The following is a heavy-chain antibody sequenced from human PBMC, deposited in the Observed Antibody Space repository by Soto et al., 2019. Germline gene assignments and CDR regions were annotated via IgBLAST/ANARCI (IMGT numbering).Heavy chain of an antibody. CDR3: ARDQNSSGWTYYYYYYGMDV. J-gene: IGHJ6*02. CDR2: IYHSGST. CDR1: GGSISSSSW. D-gene: IGHD6-19*01. Sequence: SETLSLTCAVPGGSISSSSWWSWVRQPPGKGLEWIGEIYHSGSTNYNPSLKSRVTISVDKSKNQFSLKLSSVTAADTAVYYCARDQNSSGWTYYYYYYGMDVWGQGTTVTVS. V-gene: IGHV4-4*02.